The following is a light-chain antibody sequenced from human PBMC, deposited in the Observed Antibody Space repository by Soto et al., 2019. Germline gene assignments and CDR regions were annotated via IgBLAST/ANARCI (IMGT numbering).Light chain of an antibody. V-gene: IGKV1-39*01. CDR2: AAS. CDR1: QSISSY. Sequence: DIQMTQSPSSLSASVGERVTITCRASQSISSYVNWYQQKPGKAPKFLIYAASSLQSGVPSTFSGSGSGTDFTLTISSLQPEDFATYYCQQSYSTPYTFGQGTKLEIK. J-gene: IGKJ2*01. CDR3: QQSYSTPYT.